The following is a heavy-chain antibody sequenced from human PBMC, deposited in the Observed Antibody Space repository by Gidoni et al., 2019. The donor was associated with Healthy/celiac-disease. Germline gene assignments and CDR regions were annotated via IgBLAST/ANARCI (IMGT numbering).Heavy chain of an antibody. CDR1: GFTFSSYS. Sequence: EVQLVESGGGLVKPGGSLRLSCAASGFTFSSYSMNWVRQDAGKGLVWVQSISSSRRSISYADSVKGRSTIPRDNAKNSLSLPLNSLRAEDTAVYYCAIGVRGGPIPGSYWGQGTLVTVSS. CDR3: AIGVRGGPIPGSY. D-gene: IGHD3-10*01. V-gene: IGHV3-21*01. CDR2: ISSSRRSI. J-gene: IGHJ4*02.